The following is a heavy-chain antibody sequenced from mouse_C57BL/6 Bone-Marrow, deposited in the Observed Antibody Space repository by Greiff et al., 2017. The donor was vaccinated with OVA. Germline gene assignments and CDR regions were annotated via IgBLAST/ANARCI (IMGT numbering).Heavy chain of an antibody. CDR3: ARDRGEYDGYAMDY. V-gene: IGHV5-16*01. D-gene: IGHD1-1*01. Sequence: EVMLVESEGGLVQPGSSMKLSCTASGFTFSDYYMAWVRQVPEKGLEWVANINYDGSSTYYLDSLKSRFTISRDNATNNLYLQMSSLKSEDTAADYCARDRGEYDGYAMDYWGQGTSVTVSS. CDR1: GFTFSDYY. CDR2: INYDGSST. J-gene: IGHJ4*01.